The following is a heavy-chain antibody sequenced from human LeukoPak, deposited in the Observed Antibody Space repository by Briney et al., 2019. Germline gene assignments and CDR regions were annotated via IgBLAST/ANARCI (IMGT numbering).Heavy chain of an antibody. Sequence: SETLSLTCTVSGGSISSYYWSWIRQPPGKGLEWIGYIYYSGSTNYNPSLKGRFTISRDNSKNTLYLQMNSLRAEDTAVYYCARDPPVRAKAMYYFDYWGQGTLVTVSS. CDR3: ARDPPVRAKAMYYFDY. V-gene: IGHV4-59*01. J-gene: IGHJ4*02. D-gene: IGHD3-10*01. CDR2: IYYSGST. CDR1: GGSISSYY.